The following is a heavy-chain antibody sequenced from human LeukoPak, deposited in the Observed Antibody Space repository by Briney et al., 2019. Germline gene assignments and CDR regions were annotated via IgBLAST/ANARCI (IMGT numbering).Heavy chain of an antibody. CDR2: IIPIFGTA. CDR1: GGTFSSYA. V-gene: IGHV1-69*05. D-gene: IGHD2-15*01. J-gene: IGHJ3*02. CDR3: ARDFVGVCSGGSCYLDAFDI. Sequence: SVKVSCKASGGTFSSYAISWVRQAPGQGLEWMGRIIPIFGTANYAQKFQGRVTMTTDTSTSTAYMELRSLRSDDTAVYYCARDFVGVCSGGSCYLDAFDIWGQGTMVTVSS.